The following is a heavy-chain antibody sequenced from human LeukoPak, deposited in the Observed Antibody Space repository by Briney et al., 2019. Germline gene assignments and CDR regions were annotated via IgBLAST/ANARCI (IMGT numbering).Heavy chain of an antibody. Sequence: PSETLSLTCTVSGGSISRYYWSWIRQPPGKGLEWIGYIYYSGSTSYNPSLKSRVTISLDTSKNQFSLKLSSVTAADSAVYYCARIRRWEGSRYYYYYYMDVWGKGTTVTVSS. J-gene: IGHJ6*03. CDR2: IYYSGST. CDR3: ARIRRWEGSRYYYYYYMDV. CDR1: GGSISRYY. D-gene: IGHD1-26*01. V-gene: IGHV4-59*01.